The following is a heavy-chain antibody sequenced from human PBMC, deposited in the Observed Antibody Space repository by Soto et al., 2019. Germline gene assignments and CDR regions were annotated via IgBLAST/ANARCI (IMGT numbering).Heavy chain of an antibody. D-gene: IGHD1-26*01. Sequence: ASVKVSCKASGYTFTSYAMHWVRQAPGQRLEWMGWVSGYNGHTNYAQKFQGRVTMTRDISTTTAHMELRNLRSDDTAVYYCARLVGPTSSDNWFDPWGQGTLVTVSS. CDR2: VSGYNGHT. CDR1: GYTFTSYA. CDR3: ARLVGPTSSDNWFDP. J-gene: IGHJ5*02. V-gene: IGHV1-3*01.